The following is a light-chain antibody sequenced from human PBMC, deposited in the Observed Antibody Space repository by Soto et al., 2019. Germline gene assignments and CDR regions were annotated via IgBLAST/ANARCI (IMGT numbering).Light chain of an antibody. Sequence: DIQLTQSPSFLSASVGDRITITCRASQGIRSYLVWYQQRPGTAPKVLISRASRLHTGVPSRVSGSGSGTEFTLTITSLEPEDFATYYCLQHNAHPWTFGQRTKVEI. V-gene: IGKV1-9*01. CDR1: QGIRSY. CDR3: LQHNAHPWT. CDR2: RAS. J-gene: IGKJ1*01.